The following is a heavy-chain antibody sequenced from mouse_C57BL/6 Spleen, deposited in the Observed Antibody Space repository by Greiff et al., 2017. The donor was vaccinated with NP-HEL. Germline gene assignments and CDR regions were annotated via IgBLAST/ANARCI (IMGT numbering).Heavy chain of an antibody. V-gene: IGHV14-1*01. CDR1: GFNIKDYY. CDR3: TTSSSYPYWYFDV. Sequence: VQLQQSGAELVRPGASVKLSCTASGFNIKDYYMHWVKQRPEQGLEWIGRIDPEDGDTEYAPKFQGKATMTADTSSNTAYLQLSSLTSEDTAFYYCTTSSSYPYWYFDVWGTGTTVTVSS. CDR2: IDPEDGDT. D-gene: IGHD1-1*01. J-gene: IGHJ1*03.